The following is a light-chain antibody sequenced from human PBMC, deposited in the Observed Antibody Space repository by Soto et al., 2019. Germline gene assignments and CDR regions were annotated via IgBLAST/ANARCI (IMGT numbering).Light chain of an antibody. Sequence: EIVLTQSPGTLSLSPGERATLSCRASQSVSNSHLAWYQQKPGQAPRLLFYGASSRSTGIPDRFSGSGSGTDFTLTISRLEPEDFAIYFCQPYDISPLTFGGGTKVEIK. J-gene: IGKJ4*01. CDR1: QSVSNSH. V-gene: IGKV3-20*01. CDR3: QPYDISPLT. CDR2: GAS.